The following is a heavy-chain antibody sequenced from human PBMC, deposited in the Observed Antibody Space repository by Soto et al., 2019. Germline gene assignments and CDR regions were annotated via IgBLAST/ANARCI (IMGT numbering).Heavy chain of an antibody. CDR2: ISYDGSNK. CDR1: GFTFSSYG. J-gene: IGHJ6*02. Sequence: GGYLRLSCAASGFTFSSYGMHWVRQAPGKGLEWVAVISYDGSNKYYADSVKGRFTISRNNSKNTLYLQMNSLRAEDTAVYYCAKIADRYSTDYYYSYGMDVWGQGTTVTVSS. CDR3: AKIADRYSTDYYYSYGMDV. D-gene: IGHD6-13*01. V-gene: IGHV3-30*18.